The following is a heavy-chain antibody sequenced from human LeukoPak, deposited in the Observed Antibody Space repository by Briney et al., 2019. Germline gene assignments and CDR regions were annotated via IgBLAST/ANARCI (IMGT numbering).Heavy chain of an antibody. V-gene: IGHV3-30*04. CDR3: ARALGYSGYDGMDV. Sequence: PGGSLRLSCAASGFTFSSYAMHWVRQAPGKGLEWVAVISYDGSNKYYADSVKGRFTISRDNSKNTLYLQMSSLRAEDTAVYYCARALGYSGYDGMDVWGQGTTVTVSS. J-gene: IGHJ6*02. D-gene: IGHD5-12*01. CDR1: GFTFSSYA. CDR2: ISYDGSNK.